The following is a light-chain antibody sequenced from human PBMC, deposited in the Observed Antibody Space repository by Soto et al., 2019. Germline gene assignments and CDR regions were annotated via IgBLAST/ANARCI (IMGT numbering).Light chain of an antibody. CDR3: SSYAGSSTLYV. J-gene: IGLJ1*01. CDR2: EVT. V-gene: IGLV2-8*01. CDR1: ASDVGVYNY. Sequence: ALTQPPSASGSLGQSVTISCTGTASDVGVYNYVSWYQQRPGKAPKLMIYEVTKRPSGVPDRFSGSKSGNTASLTVSGLQAEDEADYYCSSYAGSSTLYVFGTGTKVTVL.